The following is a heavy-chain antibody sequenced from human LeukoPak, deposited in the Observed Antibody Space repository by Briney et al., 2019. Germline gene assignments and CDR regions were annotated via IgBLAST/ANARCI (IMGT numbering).Heavy chain of an antibody. CDR3: ARTRGYSYGPEHFDY. CDR1: EFTFSSYG. D-gene: IGHD5-18*01. V-gene: IGHV3-30*02. CDR2: IRYDGSNK. Sequence: GGSLRLSCAASEFTFSSYGMHWVRQAPGKGLEWVSFIRYDGSNKYFADSVKGRFTISRDNSKNTLYLQMDSLRAEDTAVYYCARTRGYSYGPEHFDYWGQGTLVTVSS. J-gene: IGHJ4*02.